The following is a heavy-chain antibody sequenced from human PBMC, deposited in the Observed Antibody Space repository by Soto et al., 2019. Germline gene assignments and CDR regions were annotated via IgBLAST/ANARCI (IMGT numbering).Heavy chain of an antibody. CDR2: ISGYNGHP. Sequence: QVQLVQSGTEVTKPGASVKVACKTSGYTFASYGISWVRQAPGQGLEWMGWISGYNGHPSYAQNVHDRVTMTTDTSTSTAYMEVRSLRSDDTAIYFCARDVRSIVEVVAGRLLDFWGQGTLVTVSS. V-gene: IGHV1-18*01. J-gene: IGHJ4*02. CDR3: ARDVRSIVEVVAGRLLDF. CDR1: GYTFASYG. D-gene: IGHD2-15*01.